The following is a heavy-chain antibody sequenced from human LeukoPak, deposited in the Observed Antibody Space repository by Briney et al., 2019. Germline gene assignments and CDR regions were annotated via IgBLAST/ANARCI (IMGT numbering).Heavy chain of an antibody. Sequence: GGSLRLSCAASGFTFSSYGMSWVRQAPGKGLEWVSSISSSSSYIYYADSVKGRFTISRDNAKNSLYLQMNSLRAEDTAVYYCASGEAAGEPPFDYWGQGTLVTVSS. CDR3: ASGEAAGEPPFDY. V-gene: IGHV3-21*01. CDR1: GFTFSSYG. D-gene: IGHD6-13*01. J-gene: IGHJ4*02. CDR2: ISSSSSYI.